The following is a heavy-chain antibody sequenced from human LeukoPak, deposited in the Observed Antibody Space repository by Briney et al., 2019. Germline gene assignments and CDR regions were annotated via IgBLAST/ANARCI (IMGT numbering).Heavy chain of an antibody. Sequence: ASVKVSCKVSGYTFTGHYIHWVRHAPGQGFEWMGQINPNSGGTNYAQNFQGRVTMTRDTSISTAYMELSSLTFDDTAVYYCARAVTGYDYWGQGTMVTVSS. D-gene: IGHD6-19*01. V-gene: IGHV1-2*06. J-gene: IGHJ4*02. CDR1: GYTFTGHY. CDR3: ARAVTGYDY. CDR2: INPNSGGT.